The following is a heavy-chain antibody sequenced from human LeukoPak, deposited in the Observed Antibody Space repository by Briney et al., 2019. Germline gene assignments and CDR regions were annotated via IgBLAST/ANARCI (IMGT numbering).Heavy chain of an antibody. CDR1: GYTFTGYY. CDR3: ARDSLYYDSSGYYTH. Sequence: ASVKVSCKASGYTFTGYYMHWVRQAPGQGLEWMGWINPSGGSTSYAQKFQGRVTMTRDASTSTVYMELSSLRSEDTAVYYCARDSLYYDSSGYYTHWGQGTLVTVSS. V-gene: IGHV1-46*01. D-gene: IGHD3-22*01. CDR2: INPSGGST. J-gene: IGHJ4*02.